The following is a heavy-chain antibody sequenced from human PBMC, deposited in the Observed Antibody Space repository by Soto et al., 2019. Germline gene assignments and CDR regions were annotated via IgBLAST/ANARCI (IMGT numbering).Heavy chain of an antibody. V-gene: IGHV4-4*07. CDR1: GVSVTSYT. D-gene: IGHD2-21*02. J-gene: IGHJ4*02. CDR3: ARDGMTTGDT. Sequence: SETLSLTCIVSGVSVTSYTWSWVRQPANKGLEWIGRVFSSVSATYNPSLKSRVSISMDTAENRISLKLDSVTAADAGVYFCARDGMTTGDTWGPGTLVTVS. CDR2: VFSSVSA.